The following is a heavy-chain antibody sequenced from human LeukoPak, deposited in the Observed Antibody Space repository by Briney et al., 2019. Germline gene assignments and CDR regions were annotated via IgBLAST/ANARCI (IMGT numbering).Heavy chain of an antibody. CDR1: GFTFDDYA. J-gene: IGHJ6*02. V-gene: IGHV3-9*01. CDR2: ISWNSGSI. CDR3: AKELLWFGERVGMDV. D-gene: IGHD3-10*01. Sequence: GGSLRLSCAASGFTFDDYAMHWVRQAPRKGLEWVSGISWNSGSIGYADSVKGRFTISRDNAKNSLYLQMNSLRAEDTALYYCAKELLWFGERVGMDVWGQGTTVTVSS.